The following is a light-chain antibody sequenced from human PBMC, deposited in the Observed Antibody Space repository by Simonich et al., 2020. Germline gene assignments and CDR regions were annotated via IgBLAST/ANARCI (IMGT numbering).Light chain of an antibody. CDR1: SGSIASNY. J-gene: IGLJ3*02. CDR2: EDN. Sequence: NFMLTQPHSVSESPGKTVTISCTRTSGSIASNYLQWYQQRPGSAPTTVIYEDNQRPPGVPDQFSGSIDSSSNSASLTISGLKTEDEADYYCQSYDSSNWVFGGGTKLTVL. V-gene: IGLV6-57*03. CDR3: QSYDSSNWV.